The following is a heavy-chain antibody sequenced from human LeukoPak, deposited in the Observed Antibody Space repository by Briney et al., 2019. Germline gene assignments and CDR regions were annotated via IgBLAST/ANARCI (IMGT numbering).Heavy chain of an antibody. CDR2: ISDKGDSE. CDR3: GRPADNGYGSPIDY. Sequence: QPGGSLRLSCAASGFTLSNHAMHWVRQVPGKGLEYVSAISDKGDSEYYANSVKGRFTISRDDSKNTLFLQMGSLRVEDTGVYYCGRPADNGYGSPIDYWGQGTLVTVSS. V-gene: IGHV3-64*01. CDR1: GFTLSNHA. D-gene: IGHD5-12*01. J-gene: IGHJ4*02.